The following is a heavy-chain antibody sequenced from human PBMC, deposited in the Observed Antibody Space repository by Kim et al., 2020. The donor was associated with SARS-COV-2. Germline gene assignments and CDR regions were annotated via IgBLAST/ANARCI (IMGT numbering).Heavy chain of an antibody. D-gene: IGHD5-12*01. CDR3: ASYSGYDWNY. CDR2: ST. V-gene: IGHV3-23*01. Sequence: STYEADSVKGRFTISRDKSKNTLYLQMNSLRAEDTAVYYCASYSGYDWNYWGQGTLVTVSS. J-gene: IGHJ4*02.